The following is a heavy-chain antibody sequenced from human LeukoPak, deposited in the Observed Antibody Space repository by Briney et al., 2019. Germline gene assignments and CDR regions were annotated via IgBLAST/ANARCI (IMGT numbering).Heavy chain of an antibody. CDR2: IWYDGSNK. V-gene: IGHV3-33*06. CDR1: GFTFSSYG. J-gene: IGHJ6*04. CDR3: AKVWGSV. Sequence: PGGSLRLSCAASGFTFSSYGMHWVRQAPGKGLEWVAVIWYDGSNKYYADSVKGRFTISRDNSKNTLYLQMSSLRAGDTAVYYCAKVWGSVWGKGTTVTVSS. D-gene: IGHD3-16*01.